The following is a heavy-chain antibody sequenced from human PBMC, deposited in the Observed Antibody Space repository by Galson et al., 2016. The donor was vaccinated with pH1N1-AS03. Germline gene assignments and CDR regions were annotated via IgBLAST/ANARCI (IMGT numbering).Heavy chain of an antibody. CDR2: VKRKTDGGTT. V-gene: IGHV3-15*01. CDR1: GFTFSNAW. J-gene: IGHJ5*02. Sequence: SLRLSCAASGFTFSNAWMSWVRQAPGKGLEWVGRVKRKTDGGTTDYAAPVKGRFTISRDDSKDTVYLQMDSLKTEDTAVYYRTTDSGRSSSIWFDPWGQGTLVTVSS. CDR3: TTDSGRSSSIWFDP. D-gene: IGHD6-6*01.